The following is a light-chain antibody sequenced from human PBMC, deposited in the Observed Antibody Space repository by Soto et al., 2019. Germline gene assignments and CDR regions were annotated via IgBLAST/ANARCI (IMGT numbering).Light chain of an antibody. CDR1: QSVSSSY. Sequence: EIVLTQSPGTLSLSPGERATLSCRASQSVSSSYLAWYQQKPGQAPRLLIYCASSRATGTPDRFSGSGSGTDFTLTISRLEPEDFAVYYCQQYGSSPLAFGQGTKVEIK. V-gene: IGKV3-20*01. CDR3: QQYGSSPLA. CDR2: CAS. J-gene: IGKJ1*01.